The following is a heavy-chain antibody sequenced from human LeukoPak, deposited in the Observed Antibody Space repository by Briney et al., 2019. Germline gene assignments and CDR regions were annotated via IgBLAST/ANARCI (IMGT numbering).Heavy chain of an antibody. CDR1: GGTFSTSH. J-gene: IGHJ4*02. D-gene: IGHD6-19*01. CDR2: IIPVAGKV. CDR3: MIVAGTHDF. Sequence: SVKVSCKASGGTFSTSHIHWVRQAPGQGLEWMGRIIPVAGKVNYAQKLQGRVTMTADQYTTTAYMDLSSLRSEDTAVYFCMIVAGTHDFWGQGTSVTVSS. V-gene: IGHV1-69*02.